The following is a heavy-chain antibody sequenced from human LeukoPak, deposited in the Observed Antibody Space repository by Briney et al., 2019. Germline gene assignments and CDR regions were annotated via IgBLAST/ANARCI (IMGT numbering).Heavy chain of an antibody. CDR2: TRNKARGYTT. J-gene: IGHJ3*02. D-gene: IGHD3-16*01. CDR1: GVTLSDHH. Sequence: PGGSLRLSCAASGVTLSDHHMDWVRQAPGKGLEWVGRTRNKARGYTTEYAASVKGRFTISRDDSKTSLYLQMNSLKTEDTAAYFCARDGGEGDNSAFDIWGQGTVVTVSS. CDR3: ARDGGEGDNSAFDI. V-gene: IGHV3-72*01.